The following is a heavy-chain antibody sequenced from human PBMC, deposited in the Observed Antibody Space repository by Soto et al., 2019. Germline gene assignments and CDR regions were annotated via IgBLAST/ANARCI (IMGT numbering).Heavy chain of an antibody. J-gene: IGHJ6*02. CDR2: IYPGDSDT. CDR1: GDRFTSYW. D-gene: IGHD2-21*02. V-gene: IGHV5-51*01. CDR3: ARARGDYYYYYGMDV. Sequence: GESLKISCKGSGDRFTSYWIGWVRQMPGKGLEGMGIIYPGDSDTRYSPSFQGQVTISADKSISTAYLQWSSLKASDTAMYYCARARGDYYYYYGMDVWGQGTTVTVSS.